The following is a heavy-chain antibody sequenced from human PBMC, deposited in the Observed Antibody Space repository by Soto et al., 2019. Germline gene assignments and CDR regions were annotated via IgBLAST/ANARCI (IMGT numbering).Heavy chain of an antibody. CDR3: ARVSRGGTYYYGSGEFDY. CDR1: GGSISSGGYY. V-gene: IGHV4-31*03. CDR2: IYYSGST. Sequence: QVQLQESGPGLVKPSQTLSLTCTVSGGSISSGGYYWSWIRQHPGKGLEWIGYIYYSGSTYYNPSLKSRVTISVDTSKNQFSLKLSSVTAADTAVYYCARVSRGGTYYYGSGEFDYWGQGTLATVSS. J-gene: IGHJ4*02. D-gene: IGHD3-10*01.